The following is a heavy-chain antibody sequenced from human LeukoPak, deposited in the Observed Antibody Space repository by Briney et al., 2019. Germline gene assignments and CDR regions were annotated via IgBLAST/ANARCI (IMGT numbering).Heavy chain of an antibody. J-gene: IGHJ4*02. CDR1: GFPFSSYA. CDR2: ISGSGGST. Sequence: GSLRLSCAASGFPFSSYALSWVRQAPGEGLEWVSAISGSGGSTYYADSVKGRFTISRDNSKNTLYLQMNSLRAEDTAVYYCAKENSVDLPPWVDFDYWGQGTLVTVSS. V-gene: IGHV3-23*01. D-gene: IGHD3-16*01. CDR3: AKENSVDLPPWVDFDY.